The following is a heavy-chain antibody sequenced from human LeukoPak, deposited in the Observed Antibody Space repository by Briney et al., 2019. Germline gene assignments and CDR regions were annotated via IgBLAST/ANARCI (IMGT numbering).Heavy chain of an antibody. D-gene: IGHD3-9*01. V-gene: IGHV3-21*01. J-gene: IGHJ3*02. Sequence: GGSLRLSCAASGFTFSSYSMNWVRQAPGKGLEWVSSIGSSNIYIYYADSVKGRFTISRDNTKNSLYLQMNSLRAEDTAVYYCARDGYGRYFDIDAFDIWGQGTMVTVSS. CDR3: ARDGYGRYFDIDAFDI. CDR2: IGSSNIYI. CDR1: GFTFSSYS.